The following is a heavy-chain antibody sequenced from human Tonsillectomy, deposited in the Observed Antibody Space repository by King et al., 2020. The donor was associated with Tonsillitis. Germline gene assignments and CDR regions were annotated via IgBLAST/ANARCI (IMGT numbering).Heavy chain of an antibody. Sequence: VQLVESGGGLVQPGRSLRLSCTASGFTFGDYAMSWVRQAPGKGLEWISFIRSKAFGATTEYAASVKGRFTISRDDSESIAYLQMNSLKTEETAVYFCTSVSTMIVVVPDYWGQGTLVTVSS. CDR3: TSVSTMIVVVPDY. D-gene: IGHD3-22*01. CDR2: IRSKAFGATT. CDR1: GFTFGDYA. V-gene: IGHV3-49*04. J-gene: IGHJ4*02.